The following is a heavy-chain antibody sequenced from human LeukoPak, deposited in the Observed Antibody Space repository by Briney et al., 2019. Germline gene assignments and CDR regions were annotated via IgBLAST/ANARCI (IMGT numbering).Heavy chain of an antibody. V-gene: IGHV1-2*02. CDR2: INPNSGGT. CDR3: ARDRGRGYSYDP. D-gene: IGHD5-18*01. Sequence: ASVKVSCKASGYTFTGYYMHWVRQAPGQGLEWMGWINPNSGGTNYAQKFQGRVTMNRDTSISTAYMELSRLRADDTAVYYCARDRGRGYSYDPWGQGTLVTVYS. J-gene: IGHJ5*02. CDR1: GYTFTGYY.